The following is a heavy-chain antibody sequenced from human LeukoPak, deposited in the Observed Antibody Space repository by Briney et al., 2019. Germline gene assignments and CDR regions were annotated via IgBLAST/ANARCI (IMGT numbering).Heavy chain of an antibody. Sequence: GESLKISCKGSGYIFTSYWIAWVRQMPGKGLEWMGIIYPGDSDTRYSPSFQGQVTISADKSISTAYLQWSSLKASDTAMYYCARGGGDIVVVPAAPDAFDIWGQGTMVTVSS. CDR1: GYIFTSYW. J-gene: IGHJ3*02. V-gene: IGHV5-51*01. CDR2: IYPGDSDT. D-gene: IGHD2-2*01. CDR3: ARGGGDIVVVPAAPDAFDI.